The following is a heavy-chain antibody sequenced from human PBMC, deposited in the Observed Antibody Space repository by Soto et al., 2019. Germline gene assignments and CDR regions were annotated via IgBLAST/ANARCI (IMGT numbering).Heavy chain of an antibody. V-gene: IGHV3-23*01. D-gene: IGHD3-22*01. Sequence: PGGSLRLSCAASGFTFWAYAMSWGRQAPGKGLEWVSVISGTGGGTSYAASVKGRFTISRDKSKNTLYLQMNSLGVEDTAVYYCARHPPPGYYYDSSGYYGYFQHWGQGTPVTVSS. CDR3: ARHPPPGYYYDSSGYYGYFQH. CDR2: ISGTGGGT. CDR1: GFTFWAYA. J-gene: IGHJ1*01.